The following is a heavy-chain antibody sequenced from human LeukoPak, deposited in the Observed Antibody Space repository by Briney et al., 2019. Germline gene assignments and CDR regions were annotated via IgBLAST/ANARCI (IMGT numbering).Heavy chain of an antibody. Sequence: PSETLSLTCTVSDASISNSSYYWGWIRQPPGKDLEWIGNIYYSGSTYYNPSLKSRVTISIDTSKNQFSLNLKSVTASDTAVYYCARRGDPGAYYFDYWGQGILVTVSS. V-gene: IGHV4-39*01. CDR3: ARRGDPGAYYFDY. CDR1: DASISNSSYY. CDR2: IYYSGST. J-gene: IGHJ4*02. D-gene: IGHD3-10*01.